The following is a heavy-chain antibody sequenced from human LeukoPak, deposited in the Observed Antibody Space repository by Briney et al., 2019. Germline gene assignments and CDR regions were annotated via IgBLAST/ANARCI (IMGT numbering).Heavy chain of an antibody. D-gene: IGHD4/OR15-4a*01. J-gene: IGHJ4*02. CDR3: ARRAGAYSHPYDY. V-gene: IGHV3-23*01. CDR1: GFTFRNYA. CDR2: ISGSGGGT. Sequence: PGGSLRLSCAASGFTFRNYAMSWVRQAPGRGLEWVSTISGSGGGTYYADSVKGRFTISRDNSKNTLYLQMHSLRAEDTAVYYCARRAGAYSHPYDYWGQGTLVTVSS.